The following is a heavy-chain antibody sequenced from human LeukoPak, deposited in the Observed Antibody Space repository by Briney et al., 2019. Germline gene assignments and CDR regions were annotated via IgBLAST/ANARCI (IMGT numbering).Heavy chain of an antibody. D-gene: IGHD4-17*01. J-gene: IGHJ6*02. CDR2: INHSGST. V-gene: IGHV4-34*01. CDR1: GGSLSGYY. CDR3: ARGNYGDYFDYYGMDV. Sequence: SSETLSLTCAVYGGSLSGYYWSWIRQPPGKGLEWIGEINHSGSTNYNPSLKSRVTISVDTSKNQFSLKLSSVTAADTAVYYCARGNYGDYFDYYGMDVWGQGTTVTVSS.